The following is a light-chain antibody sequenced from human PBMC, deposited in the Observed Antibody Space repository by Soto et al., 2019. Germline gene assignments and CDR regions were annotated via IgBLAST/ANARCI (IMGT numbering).Light chain of an antibody. CDR3: SSYSLITPYV. V-gene: IGLV2-23*02. Sequence: QSVLTQPASVSGSPLQSVTISCTGTSRDVGKYNLVSWYQHFPGKAPKLMIFEVTKRPSGISDRFSGSKSGNTASLTISGLQAEDEADYYCSSYSLITPYVFGTGTKVTVL. CDR2: EVT. CDR1: SRDVGKYNL. J-gene: IGLJ1*01.